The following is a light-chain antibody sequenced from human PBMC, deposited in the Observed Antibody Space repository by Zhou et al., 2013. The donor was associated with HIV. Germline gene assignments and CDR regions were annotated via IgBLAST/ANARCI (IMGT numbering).Light chain of an antibody. CDR3: QQYGSSPSIT. J-gene: IGKJ5*01. V-gene: IGKV3-11*01. CDR1: QSVDYE. CDR2: DTS. Sequence: ETVLTQSPATLSLSPGEKAALSCRASQSVDYELAWYQQRPGQAPRLLIYDTSNRATGIPARFSGSGSGTDYTLTISSLEPEDFAVYYCQQYGSSPSITFGQGTRLEIK.